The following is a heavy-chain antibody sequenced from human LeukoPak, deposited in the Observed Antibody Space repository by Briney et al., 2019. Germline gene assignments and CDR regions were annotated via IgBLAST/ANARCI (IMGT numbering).Heavy chain of an antibody. V-gene: IGHV5-51*01. J-gene: IGHJ3*02. CDR2: IYFGDSDT. Sequence: GESLKISCTGSGDYFTSYWVGWVRQMPGKGLEWVAIIYFGDSDTRYSPSFQGRVTISADKSISTAYLQWSSLKSSDTAMYYCARGTGTNGVFDIWGQGTMVTGSS. CDR3: ARGTGTNGVFDI. CDR1: GDYFTSYW. D-gene: IGHD1-1*01.